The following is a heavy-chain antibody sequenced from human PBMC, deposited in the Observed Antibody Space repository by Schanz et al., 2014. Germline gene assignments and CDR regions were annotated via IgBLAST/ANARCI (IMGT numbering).Heavy chain of an antibody. J-gene: IGHJ4*02. Sequence: EVQLVESGGGLVQPGKSLRLSCAASGFTFDKYAMHWVRQAPGKGLEWVSSISGDHRNTFYADSVKGRFTISRDNSKNTLYLQMNSLRAEDTAVYYCARPPHDSSGYYPFDYWGQGTLVTVSS. CDR3: ARPPHDSSGYYPFDY. V-gene: IGHV3-23*04. CDR2: ISGDHRNT. D-gene: IGHD3-22*01. CDR1: GFTFDKYA.